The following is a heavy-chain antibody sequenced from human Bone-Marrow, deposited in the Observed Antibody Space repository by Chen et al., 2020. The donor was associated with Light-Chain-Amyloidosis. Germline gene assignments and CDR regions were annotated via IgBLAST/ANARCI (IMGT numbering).Heavy chain of an antibody. V-gene: IGHV3-74*01. D-gene: IGHD1-1*01. CDR1: GFTFNSYW. CDR3: ARARTPTMLDN. J-gene: IGHJ4*02. CDR2: ISTDGSS. Sequence: EVQLVESGGGLVQPGGSLRPSCAASGFTFNSYWMHWVRQAPGKGLVCVSRISTDGSSSYAVSVKGRFTISRDNAKNTLFLQMNSLTAEDTAVYYCARARTPTMLDNWGQGTLVTVSS.